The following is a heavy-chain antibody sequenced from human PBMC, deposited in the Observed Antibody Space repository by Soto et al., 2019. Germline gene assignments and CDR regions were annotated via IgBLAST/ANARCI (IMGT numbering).Heavy chain of an antibody. CDR3: ARAVGPFDY. J-gene: IGHJ4*02. CDR2: IWFDGSNK. D-gene: IGHD1-26*01. V-gene: IGHV3-33*01. CDR1: GFTFSSYG. Sequence: PGGSLRLSCAASGFTFSSYGMHWVRQAPGKGLDWVAVIWFDGSNKYYADSVKGRFTISRDNSKNMLYLQMNSLRAEDTALYYCARAVGPFDYWGQGTLVTVSS.